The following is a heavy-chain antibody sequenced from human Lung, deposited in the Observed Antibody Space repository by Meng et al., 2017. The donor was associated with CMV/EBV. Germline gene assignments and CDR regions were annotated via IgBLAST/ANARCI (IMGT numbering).Heavy chain of an antibody. V-gene: IGHV1-18*01. CDR2: ISAYNGNT. J-gene: IGHJ4*02. CDR1: GYTFTSYG. D-gene: IGHD6-19*01. CDR3: ARGIVIAVAGTGVDY. Sequence: ASVKVSXKASGYTFTSYGISWVRQAPGQGLEWMGWISAYNGNTNYAQKLQGRVTMTTDTSTSTAYMELRSLRSDDTAVYYCARGIVIAVAGTGVDYWGQGTXVTVSS.